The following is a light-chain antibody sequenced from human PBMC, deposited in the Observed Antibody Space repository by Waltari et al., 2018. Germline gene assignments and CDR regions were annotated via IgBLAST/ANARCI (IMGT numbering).Light chain of an antibody. J-gene: IGKJ2*01. V-gene: IGKV3-20*01. CDR1: QSIRSSS. CDR3: QQYGSSFYT. CDR2: GAS. Sequence: EIVLTQSPGTLSLPPGERAILSCRASQSIRSSSLAWYQQKPGQAPRLVISGASSRATGIPDRFSGSGSGTDFTLTISRLEPEDFAVYYCQQYGSSFYTFGQGTKLEIK.